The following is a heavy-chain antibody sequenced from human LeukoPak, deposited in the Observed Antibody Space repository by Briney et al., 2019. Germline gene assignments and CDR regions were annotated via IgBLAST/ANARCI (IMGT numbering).Heavy chain of an antibody. J-gene: IGHJ5*02. V-gene: IGHV4-59*08. Sequence: PSETLSLTCAVSGVSINAYYWSWIRQPPGEGLEWIGCGYHIGSATYNPSLKSRVTISLDTSRSQFSLNLISVTAADTAVYYCARLHYDFWNGIQASFDPWGREPWSPSPQ. CDR3: ARLHYDFWNGIQASFDP. CDR2: GYHIGSA. D-gene: IGHD3-3*01. CDR1: GVSINAYY.